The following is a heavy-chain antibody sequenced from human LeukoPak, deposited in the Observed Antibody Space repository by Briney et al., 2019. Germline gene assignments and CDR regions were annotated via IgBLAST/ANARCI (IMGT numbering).Heavy chain of an antibody. CDR1: GGSISSSSYY. Sequence: SETLSLTCKVSGGSISSSSYYWSWIRQPPGKGLEWIGYIYYSGSTNYNPSLKSRVTISVDTSKNQFSLKLSSVTAADTAVYYCARYFDETLIDYWGQGTLVTVSS. CDR3: ARYFDETLIDY. J-gene: IGHJ4*02. CDR2: IYYSGST. V-gene: IGHV4-61*01. D-gene: IGHD3-9*01.